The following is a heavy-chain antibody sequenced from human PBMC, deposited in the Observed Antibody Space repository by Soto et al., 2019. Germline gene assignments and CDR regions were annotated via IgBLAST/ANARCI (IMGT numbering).Heavy chain of an antibody. Sequence: PSETLSLTCTVSGGSISSSRCHWGWIRQPPGKGLEWIASIEYSGTTFYNPSLKSRVTLSVDTSKNQFALKLSSVTAAETAVYYCAGQPTAGSYYDLGSYYYYYAMDVWGQGTTVT. D-gene: IGHD3-10*01. V-gene: IGHV4-39*01. CDR2: IEYSGTT. J-gene: IGHJ6*02. CDR3: AGQPTAGSYYDLGSYYYYYAMDV. CDR1: GGSISSSRCH.